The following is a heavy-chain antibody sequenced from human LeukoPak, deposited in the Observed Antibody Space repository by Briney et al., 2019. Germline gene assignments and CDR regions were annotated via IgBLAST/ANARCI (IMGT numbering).Heavy chain of an antibody. D-gene: IGHD4-17*01. J-gene: IGHJ3*02. CDR3: AKDPNGDYVGAFDM. CDR1: ELTFSSYA. Sequence: GGSLRLSCAASELTFSSYAVTWVRQAPGKGLEWVSSISGNGGGTSYVDSVKGRFTVSRDNSKNTVYLQMNSLRAEDTAVYYCAKDPNGDYVGAFDMRGQGTMVTVSS. CDR2: ISGNGGGT. V-gene: IGHV3-23*01.